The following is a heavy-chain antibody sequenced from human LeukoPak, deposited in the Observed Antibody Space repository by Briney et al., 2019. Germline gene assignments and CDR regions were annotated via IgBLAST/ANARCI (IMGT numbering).Heavy chain of an antibody. D-gene: IGHD2-15*01. CDR3: ARGHLLAIDY. J-gene: IGHJ4*02. Sequence: GESLRLSCAASGFTFSSYSMNWVRQAPGKGLEWVSSISSSSSYIYYADSVKGRFTISRDNAKNSLYLQMNSLRAEDTAVYYCARGHLLAIDYWGQGTLVTVSS. V-gene: IGHV3-21*01. CDR2: ISSSSSYI. CDR1: GFTFSSYS.